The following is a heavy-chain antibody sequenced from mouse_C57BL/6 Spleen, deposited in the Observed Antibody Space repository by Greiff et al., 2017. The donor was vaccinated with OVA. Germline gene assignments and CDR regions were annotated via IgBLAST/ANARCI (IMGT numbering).Heavy chain of an antibody. J-gene: IGHJ2*01. Sequence: EVMLVESGGDLVKPGGSLKLSCAASGFTFSSYGMSWVRQTPDKRLEWVATISSGGSYTYYPDSVKGRFTISRDNAKNTLYLQMSSLKSEDTAMYYCARQIITTVVANFDYWGQGTTLTVSS. CDR2: ISSGGSYT. D-gene: IGHD1-1*01. V-gene: IGHV5-6*01. CDR1: GFTFSSYG. CDR3: ARQIITTVVANFDY.